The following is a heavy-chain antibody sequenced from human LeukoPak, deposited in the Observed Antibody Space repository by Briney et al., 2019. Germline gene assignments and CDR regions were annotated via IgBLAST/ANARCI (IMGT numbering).Heavy chain of an antibody. D-gene: IGHD3-3*01. CDR2: IRSKAYGGTT. Sequence: GGSLRLSCAASGFTFSSYAMSWVRQAPGKGLEWVGFIRSKAYGGTTEYAASVKGRFTISRDDSKSIAYLQMNSLKTEDTAVYYCTRDPYDFWSGYHSDYFDYWGQGTLVTVSS. CDR3: TRDPYDFWSGYHSDYFDY. V-gene: IGHV3-49*04. CDR1: GFTFSSYA. J-gene: IGHJ4*02.